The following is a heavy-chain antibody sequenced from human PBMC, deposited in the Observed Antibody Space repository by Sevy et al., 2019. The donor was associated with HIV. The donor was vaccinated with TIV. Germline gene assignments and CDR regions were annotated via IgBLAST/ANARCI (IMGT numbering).Heavy chain of an antibody. CDR1: GFTVSSNY. CDR3: ARTRSQWLYAMDV. J-gene: IGHJ6*02. CDR2: IYSGGST. D-gene: IGHD6-19*01. V-gene: IGHV3-53*01. Sequence: GESLKISCAASGFTVSSNYMSWVRQAPGKGLEWVSVIYSGGSTYYADSVKGRFTISRDNSKNTLYLQMNSLRAEDTAVYYCARTRSQWLYAMDVWGQGTTVTVSS.